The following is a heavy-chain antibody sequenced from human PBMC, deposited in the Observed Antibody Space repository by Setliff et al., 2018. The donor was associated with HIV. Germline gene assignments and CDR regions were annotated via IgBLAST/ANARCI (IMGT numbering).Heavy chain of an antibody. D-gene: IGHD2-15*01. J-gene: IGHJ1*01. CDR1: GFTFSNYE. CDR2: INHSGST. CDR3: ARARRAGSGPKYFQH. V-gene: IGHV4-34*01. Sequence: SETLRLSCAASGFTFSNYEMSWVRQPPGKGLEWIGEINHSGSTNYNPSLKSRVTMSVDKSKNQFSLRLSSVTAADTAVYYCARARRAGSGPKYFQHWGQGTLVTVSS.